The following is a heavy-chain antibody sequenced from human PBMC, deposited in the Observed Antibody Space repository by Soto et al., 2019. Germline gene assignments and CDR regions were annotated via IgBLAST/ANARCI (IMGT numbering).Heavy chain of an antibody. CDR2: IRSKAYGGTT. Sequence: GGSLRLSCTASGFTFGDYAMSWFRQAPGKGLEWVGFIRSKAYGGTTEYAASVKGRFTISRDDSKSIAYLQMNSLKTEDTAVYYCTRDVVDSQPLRYFDWSLRGYDSSHTGNDAFDIWGQGTMVTVSS. CDR1: GFTFGDYA. J-gene: IGHJ3*02. V-gene: IGHV3-49*03. D-gene: IGHD3-9*01. CDR3: TRDVVDSQPLRYFDWSLRGYDSSHTGNDAFDI.